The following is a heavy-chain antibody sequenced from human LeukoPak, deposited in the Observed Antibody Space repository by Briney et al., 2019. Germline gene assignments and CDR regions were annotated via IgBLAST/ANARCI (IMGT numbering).Heavy chain of an antibody. V-gene: IGHV4-39*07. CDR3: ASIVDTAMVWPF. Sequence: NPSETLSLTCTVSGGSISSSSYYWGWIRQPPGKGLEWIGSIYYSGSTYYNPSLKSRVTISVDTSKNQFSLKLSSVTAADTAVYYCASIVDTAMVWPFWGQGTLVTVSS. CDR1: GGSISSSSYY. J-gene: IGHJ4*02. CDR2: IYYSGST. D-gene: IGHD5-18*01.